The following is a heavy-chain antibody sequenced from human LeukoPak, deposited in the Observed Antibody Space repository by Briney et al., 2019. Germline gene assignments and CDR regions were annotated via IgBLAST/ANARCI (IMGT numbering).Heavy chain of an antibody. Sequence: GGSLRLSCAASGFTFSSYAMSWVRQAPGKGLEWVSAISGSGGSTYYADSVKGRFTISRDNSKNTLYLQMNSLRAEDTAVYYCAKRYYYDSSGYAFDYWGQGTLVTVSS. J-gene: IGHJ4*02. V-gene: IGHV3-23*01. CDR1: GFTFSSYA. CDR2: ISGSGGST. CDR3: AKRYYYDSSGYAFDY. D-gene: IGHD3-22*01.